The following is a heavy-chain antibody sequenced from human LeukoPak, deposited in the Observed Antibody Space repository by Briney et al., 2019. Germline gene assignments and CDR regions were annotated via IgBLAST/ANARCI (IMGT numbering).Heavy chain of an antibody. CDR1: GFTFSSYW. D-gene: IGHD3-10*01. Sequence: PGGSLGLSCAASGFTFSSYWMSWVRQAPGKGLEWVANIKQDGSEKYYVDSVKGRYTISRDNAKNSLYLQMNSLRAEDTAVYYCAREWFGELLEIYWYFDLWGRGTLVTVSS. CDR3: AREWFGELLEIYWYFDL. J-gene: IGHJ2*01. V-gene: IGHV3-7*03. CDR2: IKQDGSEK.